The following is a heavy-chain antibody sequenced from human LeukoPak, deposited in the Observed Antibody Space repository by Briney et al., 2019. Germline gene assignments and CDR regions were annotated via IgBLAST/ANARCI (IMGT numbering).Heavy chain of an antibody. D-gene: IGHD1-26*01. V-gene: IGHV4-59*01. CDR1: GGSISSYY. CDR3: ARVPSIVGATNRAYLDY. J-gene: IGHJ4*02. CDR2: ICYSGST. Sequence: PSETLFLTCTVSGGSISSYYWSWIRQPPGKGLEWIGYICYSGSTNYNPSLKSRVTISVDTSKNQFSLKLSSVTAADTAVYYCARVPSIVGATNRAYLDYWGQGTLVTVSS.